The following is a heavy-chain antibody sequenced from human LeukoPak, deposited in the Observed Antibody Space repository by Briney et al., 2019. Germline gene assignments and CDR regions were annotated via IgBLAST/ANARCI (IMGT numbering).Heavy chain of an antibody. CDR3: ARNGGDLLRVDY. J-gene: IGHJ4*02. D-gene: IGHD1-26*01. CDR2: ISVYDGDT. V-gene: IGHV1-18*01. Sequence: ASVKVSCKASGYTFSNFGLMWVRQAPGQGLDWMGWISVYDGDTRYAQKFQGRVTMTTDTSTSTAYMELRSLTSDDTAVYYCARNGGDLLRVDYWGQGTQVTVST. CDR1: GYTFSNFG.